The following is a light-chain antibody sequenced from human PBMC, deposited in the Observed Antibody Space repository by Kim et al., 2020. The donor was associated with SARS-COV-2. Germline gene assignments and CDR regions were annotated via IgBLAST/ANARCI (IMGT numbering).Light chain of an antibody. V-gene: IGKV1D-12*01. J-gene: IGKJ3*01. CDR1: QDIHTW. CDR2: GAS. Sequence: ASVGDRVTITCRASQDIHTWLAWYQQKPGKAPKLLIYGASSLQTGVPLRFSGSGSGTDFTLTINSLQPEDFGTYYCQQANNFPFAFGPGTKVDIK. CDR3: QQANNFPFA.